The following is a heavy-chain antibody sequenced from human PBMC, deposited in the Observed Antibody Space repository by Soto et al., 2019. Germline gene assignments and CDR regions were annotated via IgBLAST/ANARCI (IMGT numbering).Heavy chain of an antibody. CDR3: PRGLRAWFGVRLSYYYYGMDV. CDR1: GVSLSDCY. Sequence: SETLSVTCAVDGVSLSDCYWSWIRQSPGKGLEGSGEINHSGSTNYNPSLKIRVTVSVDTSNRHFSLNLTSVTPADQAVYYCPRGLRAWFGVRLSYYYYGMDVWGQRPTVTVSS. D-gene: IGHD3-10*01. V-gene: IGHV4-34*01. J-gene: IGHJ6*02. CDR2: INHSGST.